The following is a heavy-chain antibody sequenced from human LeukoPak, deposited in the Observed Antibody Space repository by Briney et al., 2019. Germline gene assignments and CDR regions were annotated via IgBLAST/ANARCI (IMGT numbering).Heavy chain of an antibody. V-gene: IGHV4-38-2*02. CDR2: IYHSGST. Sequence: SETLSLTCTVSGYSISSGYYWGWIRQPPGKGLEWIGSIYHSGSTYYNPSLKGRVTISVDTSKNQFSLKLSSVTAADTAVYYCAREMATIIGYYYYMDVWGKGTTVTVSS. D-gene: IGHD5-24*01. J-gene: IGHJ6*03. CDR3: AREMATIIGYYYYMDV. CDR1: GYSISSGYY.